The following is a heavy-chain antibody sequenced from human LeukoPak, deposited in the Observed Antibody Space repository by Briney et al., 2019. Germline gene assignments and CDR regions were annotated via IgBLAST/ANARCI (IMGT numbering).Heavy chain of an antibody. J-gene: IGHJ4*02. CDR1: GGSISSYY. V-gene: IGHV4-59*01. D-gene: IGHD3-22*01. Sequence: SETLSLACTVSGGSISSYYWNWIRQPPGKGLEWIGYIYYSGSANYNPSLKSRVTISVDTSKNQFSLKLSSVTAADTAVYYCARGADSSGYYSIFYFDYWGQGTLVTVSS. CDR3: ARGADSSGYYSIFYFDY. CDR2: IYYSGSA.